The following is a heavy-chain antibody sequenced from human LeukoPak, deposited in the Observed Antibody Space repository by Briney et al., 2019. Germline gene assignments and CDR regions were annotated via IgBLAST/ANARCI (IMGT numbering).Heavy chain of an antibody. CDR3: ARGGEAYSSSYYFDY. CDR2: IYYSGST. CDR1: GGSINNYY. V-gene: IGHV4-59*12. Sequence: PSETLSLTCTVSGGSINNYYWSWIRQPPGKGLEWIGYIYYSGSTYYNPSLKSRVTISVDRSKNQFSLKLSSVTAADTAVYYCARGGEAYSSSYYFDYWGQGTLVTVSS. D-gene: IGHD6-6*01. J-gene: IGHJ4*02.